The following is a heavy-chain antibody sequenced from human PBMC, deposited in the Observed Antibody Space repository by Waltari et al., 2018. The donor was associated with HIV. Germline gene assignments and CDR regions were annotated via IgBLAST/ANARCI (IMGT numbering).Heavy chain of an antibody. V-gene: IGHV3-53*01. CDR1: GITVSSNY. CDR3: ARARTYYDFWSGNYSPDYFDY. D-gene: IGHD3-3*01. J-gene: IGHJ4*02. Sequence: VQLVESGGGLIQPGGSLRLSCAAPGITVSSNYMTCVRQAPGKGLEWVAVIYSGGSTYYADSVKGRFTISRDNSKNTLYLQMNSLRAEDTAVYYCARARTYYDFWSGNYSPDYFDYWGQGTLITVSS. CDR2: IYSGGST.